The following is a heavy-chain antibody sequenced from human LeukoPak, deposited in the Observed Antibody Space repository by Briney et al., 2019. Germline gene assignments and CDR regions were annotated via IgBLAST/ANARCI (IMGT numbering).Heavy chain of an antibody. D-gene: IGHD3-22*01. J-gene: IGHJ6*02. V-gene: IGHV1-46*01. CDR3: ARARGNYYDSSALYGMDV. CDR2: INPSGGST. CDR1: GYTFTSYY. Sequence: GASVTVSCTASGYTFTSYYMHWVRQAPGQGLEWMGIINPSGGSTSYAQKFQGRVTMTRDTSTSTVYMELSSLRSEDTAVYYCARARGNYYDSSALYGMDVWGQGTTVTVSS.